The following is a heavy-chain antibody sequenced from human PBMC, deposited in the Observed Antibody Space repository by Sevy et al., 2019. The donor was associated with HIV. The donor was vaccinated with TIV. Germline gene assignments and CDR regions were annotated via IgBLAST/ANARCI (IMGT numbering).Heavy chain of an antibody. Sequence: GGSLRLSCAASGFTFSSYGMLWVRQAPGKGLEWVAVIWYDGSNKYYADSVKGRFTISRDNSKNTLYLQMNSLRAEDTAVYYCAREGYYDSSGYYGHDAFDIWGQGTMVTVSS. J-gene: IGHJ3*02. CDR3: AREGYYDSSGYYGHDAFDI. CDR1: GFTFSSYG. V-gene: IGHV3-33*01. CDR2: IWYDGSNK. D-gene: IGHD3-22*01.